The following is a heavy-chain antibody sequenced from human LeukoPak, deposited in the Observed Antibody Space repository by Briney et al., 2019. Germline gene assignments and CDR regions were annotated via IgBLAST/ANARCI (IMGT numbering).Heavy chain of an antibody. CDR1: GFTFSTYA. CDR2: ISGSGDST. J-gene: IGHJ4*02. Sequence: PGGSLRLSCAASGFTFSTYAMSWVRQAPGKGLEWVSAISGSGDSTYYADSVKGRFTISRDNSKNTVYFQMNSLRAEDTAVYYCARELRIAVAGTKDYWGQGTLVTVSS. D-gene: IGHD6-19*01. CDR3: ARELRIAVAGTKDY. V-gene: IGHV3-23*01.